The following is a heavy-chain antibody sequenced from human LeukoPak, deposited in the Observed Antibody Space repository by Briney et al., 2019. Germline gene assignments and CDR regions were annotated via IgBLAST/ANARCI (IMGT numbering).Heavy chain of an antibody. D-gene: IGHD4-17*01. CDR2: IYYSGST. CDR1: GGSISSGGYY. Sequence: PSETLSLTCTVSGGSISSGGYYWDWIRQPPGKGLEWIGSIYYSGSTYYNPSLKSRVTMAVDTSKNQFSLRLTSVTAADTAAYFCTREDYGDASIDYWGQGTLVTVSS. J-gene: IGHJ4*02. CDR3: TREDYGDASIDY. V-gene: IGHV4-39*07.